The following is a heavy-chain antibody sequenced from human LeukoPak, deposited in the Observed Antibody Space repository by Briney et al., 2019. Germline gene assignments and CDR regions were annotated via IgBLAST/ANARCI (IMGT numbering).Heavy chain of an antibody. Sequence: GGSLRLSCAASGFTFSSYGMHWVRQAPGKGLEWVAFIRYDGSNKYYADSVKGRFTISRDNSKNTLYLQMNSLRAEDTAVYYCAKLVSGSYLDYWGRGTLVTVSS. D-gene: IGHD1-26*01. CDR2: IRYDGSNK. J-gene: IGHJ4*02. V-gene: IGHV3-30*02. CDR1: GFTFSSYG. CDR3: AKLVSGSYLDY.